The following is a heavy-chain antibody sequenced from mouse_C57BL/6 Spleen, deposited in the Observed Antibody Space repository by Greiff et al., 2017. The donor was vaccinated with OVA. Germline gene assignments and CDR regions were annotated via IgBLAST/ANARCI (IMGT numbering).Heavy chain of an antibody. CDR2: IYWDDDK. CDR3: ARRGPYWYFDV. CDR1: GFSLSTSGMG. J-gene: IGHJ1*03. V-gene: IGHV8-12*01. Sequence: QVTLKESGPGILQSSQTLSLTCSFSGFSLSTSGMGVSWIRQPSGKGLEWLAHIYWDDDKRYNPSLKSRLTISKDTSRNQVFLKITSVDTADTATYYCARRGPYWYFDVWGTGTTVTVSS.